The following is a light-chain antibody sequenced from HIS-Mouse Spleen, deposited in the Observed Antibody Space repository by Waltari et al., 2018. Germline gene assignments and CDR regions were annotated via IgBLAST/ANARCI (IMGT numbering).Light chain of an antibody. Sequence: QSALTQPASVSGSPGQSITISCTGTSSDVGSYNLVSWYQQHPGKAPKLMIYEGSKRPSRVSNRLSGSKSGNTASLTISGLQAEDEADYYCCSYAGSSTWVFGGGTKLTVL. CDR3: CSYAGSSTWV. J-gene: IGLJ3*02. CDR1: SSDVGSYNL. CDR2: EGS. V-gene: IGLV2-23*01.